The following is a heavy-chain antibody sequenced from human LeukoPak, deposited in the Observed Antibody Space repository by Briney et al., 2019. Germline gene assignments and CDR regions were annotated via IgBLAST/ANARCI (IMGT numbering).Heavy chain of an antibody. D-gene: IGHD3-9*01. Sequence: SETLSLTCAVYGGSFSGYYWSWIRQPPGKGLEWIGEINHSGSTNYNPSLKSRVTISVDTSKNQFSLKLSSVTAADTAVYYCARGAFDWLARYAFDIWGQGTMVTVSS. CDR3: ARGAFDWLARYAFDI. J-gene: IGHJ3*02. CDR2: INHSGST. CDR1: GGSFSGYY. V-gene: IGHV4-34*01.